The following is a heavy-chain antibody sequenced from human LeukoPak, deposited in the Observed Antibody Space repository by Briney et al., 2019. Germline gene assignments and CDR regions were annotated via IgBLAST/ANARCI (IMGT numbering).Heavy chain of an antibody. CDR2: IKQDGSEK. J-gene: IGHJ5*02. Sequence: PGGPLRLSCAASGFTFSSYWMSWVRPAPGKGLEWVANIKQDGSEKYYVDSVKGRFTISRDNAKHSLYLQMNSLRAEDTAVYYCARCDTYYDFWSGYAQNWFDPWGQGTLVTVSS. CDR1: GFTFSSYW. CDR3: ARCDTYYDFWSGYAQNWFDP. D-gene: IGHD3-3*01. V-gene: IGHV3-7*01.